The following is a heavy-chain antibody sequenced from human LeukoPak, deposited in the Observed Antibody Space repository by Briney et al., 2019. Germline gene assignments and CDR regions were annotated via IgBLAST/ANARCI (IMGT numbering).Heavy chain of an antibody. Sequence: SVKVSCKASGGTFSSCAISWVRQAPGHGLGWMGGIIAIFGTANYAQKFQGRVTITADESTSTAYMEPSSLRSEDTAVYYCARGIDIVVVRKIDYTFDNWGQGTLVTVSS. V-gene: IGHV1-69*13. D-gene: IGHD2-2*01. CDR2: IIAIFGTA. J-gene: IGHJ4*02. CDR3: ARGIDIVVVRKIDYTFDN. CDR1: GGTFSSCA.